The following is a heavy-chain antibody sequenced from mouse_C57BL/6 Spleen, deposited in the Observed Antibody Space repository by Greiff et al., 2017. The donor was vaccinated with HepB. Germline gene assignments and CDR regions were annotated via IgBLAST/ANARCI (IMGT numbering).Heavy chain of an antibody. CDR3: AIYYGHYAMDY. CDR1: GYTFTSYW. D-gene: IGHD1-2*01. J-gene: IGHJ4*01. V-gene: IGHV1-74*01. Sequence: QVQLKQPGAELVKPGASVKVSCKASGYTFTSYWMHWVKQRPGQGLEWIGRIHPSDSDTNYNQKFKGKATLTVDKSSSTAYMQLSSLTSEDSAVYYCAIYYGHYAMDYWGQGTSVTVSS. CDR2: IHPSDSDT.